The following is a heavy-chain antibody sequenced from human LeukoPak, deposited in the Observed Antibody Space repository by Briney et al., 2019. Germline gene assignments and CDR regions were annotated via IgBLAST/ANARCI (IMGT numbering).Heavy chain of an antibody. V-gene: IGHV4-30-2*01. CDR3: ARYSGSYLGEDDAFDI. CDR2: IYHSGST. J-gene: IGHJ3*02. D-gene: IGHD1-26*01. CDR1: GGSISSGGYS. Sequence: SQTLSLTCAVSGGSISSGGYSWSWIRQPPGKGLEWIGYIYHSGSTYYNPSLKSRVTISVDTSKNQFSLKLSSVTAADTAVYYCARYSGSYLGEDDAFDIWGQGTMVTVSS.